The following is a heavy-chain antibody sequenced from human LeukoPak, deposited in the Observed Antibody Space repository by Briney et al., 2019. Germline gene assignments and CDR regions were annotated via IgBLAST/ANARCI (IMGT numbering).Heavy chain of an antibody. V-gene: IGHV3-23*01. CDR2: ISGSGGST. D-gene: IGHD3-3*01. CDR3: AKDLYDFWSGYYLDYFDY. J-gene: IGHJ4*02. Sequence: GGSLRLSGAASGFTFSSYAMSWVRQAPGKGLEWVSAISGSGGSTYYADSAKGRFTISRDNSKDTPYLQMKGRRAETPAVYYCAKDLYDFWSGYYLDYFDYWGQGTLVTVSS. CDR1: GFTFSSYA.